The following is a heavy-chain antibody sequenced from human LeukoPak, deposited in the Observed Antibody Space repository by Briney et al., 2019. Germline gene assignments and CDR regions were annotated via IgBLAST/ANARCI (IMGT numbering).Heavy chain of an antibody. V-gene: IGHV3-23*01. J-gene: IGHJ4*02. CDR2: ISGSGGST. Sequence: PGRSLRLSCAASGFTFSSYGMHWVRQAPGKGLEWVSAISGSGGSTYYADSVKGRFTISRDNSKNTLYLQMNSLRAEDTAVYYCAKDDSLWVGATHPKGTGYWGQGTLVTVSS. CDR3: AKDDSLWVGATHPKGTGY. CDR1: GFTFSSYG. D-gene: IGHD1-26*01.